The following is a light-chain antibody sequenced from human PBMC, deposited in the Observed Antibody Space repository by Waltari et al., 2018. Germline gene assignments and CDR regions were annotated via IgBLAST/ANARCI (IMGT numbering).Light chain of an antibody. CDR1: QGVGRS. V-gene: IGKV3-20*01. CDR2: GAA. CDR3: QHYVKLPVT. Sequence: CRASQGVGRSLAWYQQKPGQAPRLLIFGAANRATGVPDRFSGIGSGTDFSLTISRLEPEDLAVYFCQHYVKLPVTFGQGTKVEIK. J-gene: IGKJ1*01.